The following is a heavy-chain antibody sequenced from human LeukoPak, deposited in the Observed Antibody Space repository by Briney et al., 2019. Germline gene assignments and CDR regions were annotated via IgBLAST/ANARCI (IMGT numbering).Heavy chain of an antibody. V-gene: IGHV1-69*04. CDR1: GGTFSSYA. D-gene: IGHD3-22*01. CDR3: ARESGYDSSGYDWDY. Sequence: GSSVTVSCKASGGTFSSYAISWVRQAPGQGLEWMGRIIPILGIANYAQKFQGRVTITADKSTSTAYMELSSLRSEDTAVYYCARESGYDSSGYDWDYWGQGTLVTVSS. CDR2: IIPILGIA. J-gene: IGHJ4*02.